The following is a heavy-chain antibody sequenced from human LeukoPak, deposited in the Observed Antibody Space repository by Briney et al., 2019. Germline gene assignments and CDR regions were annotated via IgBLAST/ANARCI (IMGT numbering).Heavy chain of an antibody. CDR3: VRVSDSSDGDDAFDI. J-gene: IGHJ3*02. D-gene: IGHD3-22*01. CDR1: GGSISSYY. CDR2: IYTSGST. V-gene: IGHV4-4*07. Sequence: MTSETLSLTCTVSGGSISSYYWSWIRQPAGKGLEWIGRIYTSGSTNYNPSLKSRVTMSVDTSKNQFSLKLSSVTAADTAVYYCVRVSDSSDGDDAFDIWGQGTMVTVSS.